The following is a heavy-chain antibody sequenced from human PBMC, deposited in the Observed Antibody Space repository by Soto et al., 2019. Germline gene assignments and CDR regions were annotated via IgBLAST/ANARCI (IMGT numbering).Heavy chain of an antibody. V-gene: IGHV4-59*01. CDR1: GGSISSYY. J-gene: IGHJ3*02. D-gene: IGHD3-22*01. Sequence: SETLSLTCTVSGGSISSYYWSWIRQPPGKGLEWIGYIYYSGSTNYNPSLKSRVTISVDTSKNQFSLKLSSVTAADTAVYYCARDLGGVSRWGYYDSSGNPHDAFDIWSQGTMVTVSS. CDR3: ARDLGGVSRWGYYDSSGNPHDAFDI. CDR2: IYYSGST.